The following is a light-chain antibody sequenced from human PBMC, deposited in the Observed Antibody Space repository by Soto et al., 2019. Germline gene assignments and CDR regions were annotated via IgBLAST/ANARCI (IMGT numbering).Light chain of an antibody. J-gene: IGLJ1*01. V-gene: IGLV1-44*01. CDR2: SNN. CDR3: AAWDDSLNGYV. CDR1: SSNIGINT. Sequence: QSVLTQPPSASETPGQRVTISCSGSSSNIGINTVHWYQHLPGAAPKLLMYSNNRRPSGVPDRFSGSKSGTSASLAISGLQSEDEADYYCAAWDDSLNGYVFGTGTKVTVL.